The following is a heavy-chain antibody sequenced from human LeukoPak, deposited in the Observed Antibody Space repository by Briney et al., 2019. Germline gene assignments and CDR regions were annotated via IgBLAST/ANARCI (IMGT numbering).Heavy chain of an antibody. J-gene: IGHJ4*02. CDR3: ARAGGQWLAYQYYFDY. V-gene: IGHV1-18*01. CDR2: ISAYNGNT. CDR1: GYTFTSYG. Sequence: ASVKVSCKASGYTFTSYGISWVRQAPGQGLEWMGWISAYNGNTNYAQKLQGRVTMTTDTSTSTAYMELSSLRSEDTAVYYCARAGGQWLAYQYYFDYWGQGTLVTVSS. D-gene: IGHD6-19*01.